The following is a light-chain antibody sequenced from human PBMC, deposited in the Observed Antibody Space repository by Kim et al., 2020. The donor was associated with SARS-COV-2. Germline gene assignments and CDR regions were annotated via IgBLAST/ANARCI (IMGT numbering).Light chain of an antibody. CDR3: QQYGSSSWT. V-gene: IGKV3-20*01. CDR2: GAS. Sequence: EIVLTQSPGTLFLSPGERATLSCRASQSISSYLAWYQHKPGQAPRLLIYGASSRATGTPDRFSGIGSGTDFTLTITRLEPEDFAVYFCQQYGSSSWTFGQGTKVEIK. CDR1: QSISSY. J-gene: IGKJ1*01.